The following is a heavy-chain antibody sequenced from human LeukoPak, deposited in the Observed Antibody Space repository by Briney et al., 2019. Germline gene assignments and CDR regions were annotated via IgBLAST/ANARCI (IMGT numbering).Heavy chain of an antibody. J-gene: IGHJ4*02. D-gene: IGHD3-16*01. CDR3: AKGFYSDVSY. CDR1: GFTFSNYG. Sequence: GRSLRLSCAASGFTFSNYGMHWVRQAPGEGLEWVSSIISSSSSIYYADSVKGRFTISRDNAKNSLFLQMNSLRAEDTAVYYCAKGFYSDVSYWGQGTLVTVSS. CDR2: IISSSSSI. V-gene: IGHV3-21*01.